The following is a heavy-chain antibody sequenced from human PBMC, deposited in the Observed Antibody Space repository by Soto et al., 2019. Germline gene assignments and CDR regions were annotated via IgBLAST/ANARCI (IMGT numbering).Heavy chain of an antibody. V-gene: IGHV3-30*18. CDR2: ISDDGSNK. CDR3: TKRRNVLRFLEWSSGMEV. CDR1: GFTFSNYG. J-gene: IGHJ6*02. D-gene: IGHD3-3*01. Sequence: GGSLRLSCAASGFTFSNYGMHWVRQAPGKGLEWVAFISDDGSNKYYADSMKGRFTMSRDNSKSTLYLQMSSLRVEDTAVYYCTKRRNVLRFLEWSSGMEVWGQGTTVTVSS.